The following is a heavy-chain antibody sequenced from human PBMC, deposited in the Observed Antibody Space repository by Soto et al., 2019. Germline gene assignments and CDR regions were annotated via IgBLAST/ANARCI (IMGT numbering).Heavy chain of an antibody. Sequence: NWVPKAPGKGLEWVSGIGADGVTTYYVDSVKGRFTVSRDSSKNTLYLQMNSLRAEDTAVYYCVFTTSGKYFFDYWGQGALVTVSS. CDR2: IGADGVTT. D-gene: IGHD1-26*01. J-gene: IGHJ4*02. V-gene: IGHV3-23*01. CDR3: VFTTSGKYFFDY.